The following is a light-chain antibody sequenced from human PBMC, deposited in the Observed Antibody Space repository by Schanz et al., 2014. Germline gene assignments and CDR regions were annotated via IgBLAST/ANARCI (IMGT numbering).Light chain of an antibody. CDR3: QQYDNLPT. CDR1: QDISNY. J-gene: IGKJ2*01. V-gene: IGKV1-33*01. Sequence: DIQMTQSPSSLSASVGDRVTITCQASQDISNYLNWYQQKPGKAPKLLIYDASNLETGVPSRYSGSGYGTDFTFTNSSLQPEDIATYYCQQYDNLPTFGQGTKLQIK. CDR2: DAS.